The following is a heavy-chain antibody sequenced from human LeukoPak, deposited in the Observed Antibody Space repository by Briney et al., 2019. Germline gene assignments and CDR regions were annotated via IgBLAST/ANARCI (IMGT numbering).Heavy chain of an antibody. CDR1: GGSISGYY. V-gene: IGHV4-4*07. CDR2: IYTSGST. J-gene: IGHJ3*02. Sequence: PSETLSLTCTVSGGSISGYYWSWIRQPAGKGLEWIGRIYTSGSTNYNPSLKSRVTMSVDTSKNQFSLKLSSVTAADTAVYYCASWSGYSLDAFDIWGQGTMVTVSS. D-gene: IGHD3-3*01. CDR3: ASWSGYSLDAFDI.